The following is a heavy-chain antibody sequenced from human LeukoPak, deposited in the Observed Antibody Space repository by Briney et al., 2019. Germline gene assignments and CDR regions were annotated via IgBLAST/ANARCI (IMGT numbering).Heavy chain of an antibody. D-gene: IGHD1-1*01. V-gene: IGHV5-51*01. CDR2: IYPGDSDT. J-gene: IGHJ6*02. Sequence: GESLKISCKVSGYTFSSYWIGWVRQMPGEGLEWMGIIYPGDSDTRYSPSFQGQVTISADKSISTAYLQWSSLKASDTAMYYCARTGTTTGYGMDVWGQGTTVTVSS. CDR3: ARTGTTTGYGMDV. CDR1: GYTFSSYW.